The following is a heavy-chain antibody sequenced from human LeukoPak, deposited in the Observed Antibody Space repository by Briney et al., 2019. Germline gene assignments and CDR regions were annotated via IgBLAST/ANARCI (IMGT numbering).Heavy chain of an antibody. V-gene: IGHV3-7*01. CDR1: GFTFTSYW. CDR2: IKQDGSEK. Sequence: GGSLRLSCAASGFTFTSYWTSWVRQAPGKGLEWVANIKQDGSEKYYVDSVKGIFTISRDNAKNSLYLQMNSLRAEDTAVYYCTSYSFDYWGQGTLVTVSS. J-gene: IGHJ4*02. D-gene: IGHD5-18*01. CDR3: TSYSFDY.